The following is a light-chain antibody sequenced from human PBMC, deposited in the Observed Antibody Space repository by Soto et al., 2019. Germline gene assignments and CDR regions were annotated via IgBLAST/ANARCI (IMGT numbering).Light chain of an antibody. CDR3: RSKTSIFTYV. V-gene: IGLV2-14*01. CDR1: SGDGGGYNY. CDR2: EVR. Sequence: QSALTQPASVSGSPGQSITISCTGTSGDGGGYNYVSLYQQHPGRAPKLVTYEVRYRPSPVSNRFSGSKSGKTTSLTISGLQAEDEADYSCRSKTSIFTYVFGTGTKVTVL. J-gene: IGLJ1*01.